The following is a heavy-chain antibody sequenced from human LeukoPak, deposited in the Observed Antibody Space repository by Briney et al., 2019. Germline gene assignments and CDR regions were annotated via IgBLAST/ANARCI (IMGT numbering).Heavy chain of an antibody. V-gene: IGHV1-2*02. CDR3: ARAKWSQNADAFDI. CDR1: GYTFTGYY. Sequence: GASVKVSCKASGYTFTGYYMHWVRQAPGQGLEWMGWINPNSGGTNYAQKFQGRVTMTRDTSISTAYMELSRLRSDDTAVYYCARAKWSQNADAFDIWGQGTMVTVSS. CDR2: INPNSGGT. D-gene: IGHD2-8*01. J-gene: IGHJ3*02.